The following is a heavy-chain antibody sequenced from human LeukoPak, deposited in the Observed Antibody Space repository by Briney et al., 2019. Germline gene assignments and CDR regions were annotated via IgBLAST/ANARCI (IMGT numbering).Heavy chain of an antibody. CDR2: INGNGGST. J-gene: IGHJ4*02. CDR3: ASWGGAGLDY. CDR1: GFRFSQQD. Sequence: PGGSLRLSCAASGFRFSQQDMHWVRQAPGKGLEWVSAINGNGGSTYYADSVKGRFTISRDNAKNSLYLQMNSLRAEDTAVYYCASWGGAGLDYWGQGTLLTVSS. D-gene: IGHD3-16*01. V-gene: IGHV3-NL1*01.